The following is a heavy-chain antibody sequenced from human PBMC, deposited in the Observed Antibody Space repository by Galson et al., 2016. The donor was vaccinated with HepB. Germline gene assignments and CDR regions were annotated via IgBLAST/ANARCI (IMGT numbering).Heavy chain of an antibody. J-gene: IGHJ6*02. D-gene: IGHD2/OR15-2a*01. CDR3: ATSDSGSDTFVDV. Sequence: SLRLSCAASGFTFSSYGMNWIRQAPGKGLEWVSYISRGSGTIYYADSVRGRFTVSRDNARNSLYLQMNSLRDEDTAAYYCATSDSGSDTFVDVWGQGTTVIVTS. V-gene: IGHV3-48*02. CDR2: ISRGSGTI. CDR1: GFTFSSYG.